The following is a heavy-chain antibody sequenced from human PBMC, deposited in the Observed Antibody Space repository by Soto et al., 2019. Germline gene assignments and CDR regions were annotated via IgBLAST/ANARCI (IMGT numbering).Heavy chain of an antibody. V-gene: IGHV3-23*01. J-gene: IGHJ6*02. D-gene: IGHD4-17*01. CDR1: GFTFSSYA. CDR2: ISGSGGST. CDR3: AKDKYMHDYGDYGVYYYGMDV. Sequence: GGSLRLSCAASGFTFSSYAMSWVRQAPGKGLEWVSAISGSGGSTYYADSVKGRFTISRDNSKNTLYLQMNSLRAEDTAVYYCAKDKYMHDYGDYGVYYYGMDVWGQGTTVTVSS.